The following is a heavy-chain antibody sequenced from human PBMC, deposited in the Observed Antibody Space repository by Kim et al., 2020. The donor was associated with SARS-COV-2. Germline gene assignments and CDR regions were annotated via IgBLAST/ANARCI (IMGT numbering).Heavy chain of an antibody. J-gene: IGHJ4*02. Sequence: SETLSLTCTVSAYSISSGSYWGWIRQPPGKGLEWIGSIFHSGSTYYNPSLWSRLTISLDTSKTQSSLKLSSATAADTAVYYCVRDSSGWSSDYWGQGTLVTVSS. V-gene: IGHV4-38-2*02. D-gene: IGHD6-19*01. CDR2: IFHSGST. CDR1: AYSISSGSY. CDR3: VRDSSGWSSDY.